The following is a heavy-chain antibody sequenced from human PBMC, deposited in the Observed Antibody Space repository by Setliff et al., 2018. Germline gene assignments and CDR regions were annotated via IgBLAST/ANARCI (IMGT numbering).Heavy chain of an antibody. CDR3: ARDRYSYGYADY. J-gene: IGHJ4*02. Sequence: GGSLRLSCAASGFTFSSYSMNWVRQAPGKGLEWVSRINSDGSSTSYADSVKGRFTISRDNAKNTLYLQMNSLRAEDTAVYYCARDRYSYGYADYWGQGTLVTVSS. CDR1: GFTFSSYS. CDR2: INSDGSST. D-gene: IGHD5-18*01. V-gene: IGHV3-74*01.